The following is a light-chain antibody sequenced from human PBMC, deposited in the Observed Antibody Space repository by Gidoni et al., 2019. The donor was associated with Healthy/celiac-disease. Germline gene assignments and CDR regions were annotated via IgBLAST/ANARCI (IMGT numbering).Light chain of an antibody. J-gene: IGKJ2*01. CDR3: QQRSNWLPYT. CDR2: DAS. V-gene: IGKV3-11*01. Sequence: EIVLTQSPATLSLSPGERATLPCRASQSVSSYLAWYQQKTGQAPRLVIYDASNRATGIPARFGGSGSGTDCTLTISSLEPEELSVYFCQQRSNWLPYTFGQGTKLEIK. CDR1: QSVSSY.